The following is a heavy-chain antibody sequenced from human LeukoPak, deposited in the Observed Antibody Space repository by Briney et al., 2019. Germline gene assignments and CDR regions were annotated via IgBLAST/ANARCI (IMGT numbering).Heavy chain of an antibody. CDR3: ARGGLRFLAYYGDYFDY. J-gene: IGHJ4*02. CDR2: INPSGGST. CDR1: GYTFTSYY. D-gene: IGHD3-3*01. Sequence: ASVKVSCKASGYTFTSYYMHWVRQAPGQGLEWMGIINPSGGSTSCAQKFQGRVTMTRDTSTSTVYMELSSLRSEDTAVYYCARGGLRFLAYYGDYFDYWGQGTLVTVSS. V-gene: IGHV1-46*01.